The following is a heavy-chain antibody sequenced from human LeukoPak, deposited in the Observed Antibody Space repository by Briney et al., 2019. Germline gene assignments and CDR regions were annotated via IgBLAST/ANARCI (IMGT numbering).Heavy chain of an antibody. CDR2: ISGSGGST. D-gene: IGHD3-10*01. CDR3: AKGYTYYYGSGSYYDY. V-gene: IGHV3-23*01. CDR1: GFTFSSYA. J-gene: IGHJ4*02. Sequence: PGGSLRLSCAASGFTFSSYAMSWVRQAPGKGLEWVSAISGSGGSTYYADSVKGRFTISRDNSKNTLYLQMNSLRAEDTAVYYCAKGYTYYYGSGSYYDYWGQGTLVTVSS.